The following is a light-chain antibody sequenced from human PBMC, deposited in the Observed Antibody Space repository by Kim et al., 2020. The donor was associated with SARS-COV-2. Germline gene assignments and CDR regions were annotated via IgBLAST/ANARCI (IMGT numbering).Light chain of an antibody. J-gene: IGKJ1*01. CDR1: QSVSSSH. CDR2: GAT. CDR3: QQYGSSPLT. V-gene: IGKV3-20*01. Sequence: SPGKRATLFCRASQSVSSSHLAWYQQKPGQAPRHLINGATSRATGIPDRLSGSGSGTDFTLTISRLEPEDFAVYYCQQYGSSPLTFGQGTKVDIK.